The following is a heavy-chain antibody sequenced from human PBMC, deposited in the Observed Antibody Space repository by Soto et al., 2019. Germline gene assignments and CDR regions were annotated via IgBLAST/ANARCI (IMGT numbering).Heavy chain of an antibody. CDR2: ISSSSSHI. D-gene: IGHD3-3*01. Sequence: GESLKISCAASGFTFSSYSMNWVRQAPGKGLEWVSSISSSSSHIYYADSVKGRFTISRTTAKNSLYLQMNSLRAEDTAVYYCAKGSNVLRFLEWLLTDYWGQGTLVTVSS. CDR3: AKGSNVLRFLEWLLTDY. V-gene: IGHV3-21*01. J-gene: IGHJ4*02. CDR1: GFTFSSYS.